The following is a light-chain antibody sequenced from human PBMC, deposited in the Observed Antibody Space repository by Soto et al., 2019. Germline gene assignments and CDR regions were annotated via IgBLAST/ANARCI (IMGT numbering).Light chain of an antibody. CDR1: SSDVGGYNY. Sequence: QSALTQPRSVSESPGQSVTISCTGTSSDVGGYNYVSWYQHHPGKAPKLMIYDVSKRPSGVPDRFSGSESGNTASLTISGLQAEDEADYYCCSYAGSYSVVFGGGTKLTVL. V-gene: IGLV2-11*01. CDR2: DVS. CDR3: CSYAGSYSVV. J-gene: IGLJ2*01.